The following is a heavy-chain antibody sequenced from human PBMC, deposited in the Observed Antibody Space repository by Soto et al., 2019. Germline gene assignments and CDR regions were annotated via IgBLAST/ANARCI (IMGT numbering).Heavy chain of an antibody. D-gene: IGHD3-10*01. J-gene: IGHJ6*02. CDR1: GDSINSGDYY. CDR3: ARWSGVGVAGMDV. Sequence: QVQLQESGPRLVKPLQTLSLTCTVSGDSINSGDYYWSWIRQPPGRGLEWVGYSFYSGITDYNPSLKSRMTISMDTSKNKFSLRLTSVTAADTAVYFCARWSGVGVAGMDVWGQGTTVSVSS. V-gene: IGHV4-30-4*01. CDR2: SFYSGIT.